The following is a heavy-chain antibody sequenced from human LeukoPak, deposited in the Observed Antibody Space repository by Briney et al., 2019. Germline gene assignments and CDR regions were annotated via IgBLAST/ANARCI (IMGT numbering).Heavy chain of an antibody. Sequence: SQTLSLTCTVSGGSISSGSYYWSWMRQPAGKGLEWIGRIYTSGSTNYNPSLKSRVTISVDTSKNQFSLKLSSVTAADTAVYYCARDGHNWNDDGMDVWGQGTTVTVSS. CDR3: ARDGHNWNDDGMDV. CDR2: IYTSGST. CDR1: GGSISSGSYY. D-gene: IGHD1-20*01. J-gene: IGHJ6*02. V-gene: IGHV4-61*02.